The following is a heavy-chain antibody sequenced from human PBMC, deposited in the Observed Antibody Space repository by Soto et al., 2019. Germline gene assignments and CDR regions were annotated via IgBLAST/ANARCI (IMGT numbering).Heavy chain of an antibody. CDR1: GGSISSGGYY. CDR2: IYYSGST. D-gene: IGHD4-4*01. Sequence: SEILSLTCTVSGGSISSGGYYWSWIRQHPGKGLEWIGYIYYSGSTYYNPSLKSRVTISVDTSKNQFSLKLSSVTAADTAMYYCARKPTVNLDSHFDYWGQGILVNVSS. V-gene: IGHV4-31*03. CDR3: ARKPTVNLDSHFDY. J-gene: IGHJ4*02.